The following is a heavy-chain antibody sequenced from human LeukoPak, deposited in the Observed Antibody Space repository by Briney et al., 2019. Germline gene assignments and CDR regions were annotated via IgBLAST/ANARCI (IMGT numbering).Heavy chain of an antibody. CDR3: ARDICGYNYGCFDS. CDR2: IYYSGST. D-gene: IGHD5-18*01. J-gene: IGHJ4*02. V-gene: IGHV4-59*12. Sequence: SETLSLTCTVSGGSISSYYWSWIRQPPGKGLEWIGYIYYSGSTNYNPSLKSRVTISVDTSKNQFSLKLSSVTAADTAVYYCARDICGYNYGCFDSWGQGTLVTVSS. CDR1: GGSISSYY.